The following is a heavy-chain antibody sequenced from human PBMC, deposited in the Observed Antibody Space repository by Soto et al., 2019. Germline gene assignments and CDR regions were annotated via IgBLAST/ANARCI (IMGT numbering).Heavy chain of an antibody. D-gene: IGHD2-15*01. V-gene: IGHV4-39*01. CDR1: GASLSSISYY. Sequence: SSETLSLTCTVSGASLSSISYYWGWIRQPPGKGLEWVGSIFFTGNIYYNPSLKSRITISVDTSGNQFSLMVNSVTAADTAVYYCASPHCSGGSCYNHGFDSWGQGALVTVSS. J-gene: IGHJ4*02. CDR2: IFFTGNI. CDR3: ASPHCSGGSCYNHGFDS.